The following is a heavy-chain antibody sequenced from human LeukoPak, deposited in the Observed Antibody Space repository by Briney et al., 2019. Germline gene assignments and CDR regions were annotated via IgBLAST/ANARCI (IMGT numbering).Heavy chain of an antibody. D-gene: IGHD3-22*01. CDR1: SGSISSGNYY. Sequence: PSETLSLTCTVSSGSISSGNYYWGWIRQPPGKGLEWIGSVYYSGSTYYNPSLESRVTISVDTSKNQFSLKLSSVTAADTAVYYCARDTRLYYYDSSGYFDYWGQGTLVTVSS. J-gene: IGHJ4*02. CDR2: VYYSGST. CDR3: ARDTRLYYYDSSGYFDY. V-gene: IGHV4-39*07.